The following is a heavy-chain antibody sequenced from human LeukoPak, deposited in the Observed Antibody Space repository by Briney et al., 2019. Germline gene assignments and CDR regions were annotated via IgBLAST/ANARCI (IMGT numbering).Heavy chain of an antibody. V-gene: IGHV3-30*04. CDR1: GFTFSSYA. CDR2: ISYDGSNK. CDR3: AKEGLLWFGEARRDAFDI. D-gene: IGHD3-10*01. Sequence: GGSLRLSCAASGFTFSSYAMHWVRQAPGKGLEWVAVISYDGSNKYYADSVKGRFTISRDNSKNTLYLQMNSLRAEDTAVYYCAKEGLLWFGEARRDAFDIWGQGTMVTVSS. J-gene: IGHJ3*02.